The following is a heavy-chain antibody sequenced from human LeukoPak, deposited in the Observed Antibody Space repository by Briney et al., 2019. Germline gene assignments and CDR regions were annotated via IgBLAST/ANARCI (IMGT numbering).Heavy chain of an antibody. CDR2: INPNSGGT. V-gene: IGHV1-2*02. CDR1: RYTFTGYY. D-gene: IGHD5-18*01. Sequence: ASVKVSCEASRYTFTGYYMHWVRQAPGQGLEWMGWINPNSGGTNYAQKFQGRVTMTRDTSISTAYMELSRLRSDDTAVYHCARDIVMVTYWFDPWGQGTLVTVSS. J-gene: IGHJ5*02. CDR3: ARDIVMVTYWFDP.